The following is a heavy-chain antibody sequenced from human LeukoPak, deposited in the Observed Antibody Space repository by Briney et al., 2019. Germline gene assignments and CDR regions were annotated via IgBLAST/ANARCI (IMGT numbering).Heavy chain of an antibody. CDR1: GFTLSSYM. V-gene: IGHV3-21*01. Sequence: GGSLRLSCAASGFTLSSYMMNWVRQAPGKGLEWVSSINSGSTYTYYTESVKGRFTVSRDNAKNSLFLQMNSLRAEDTAIYYCARSLTTLTYEGYWGQGTLVTVSS. CDR3: ARSLTTLTYEGY. D-gene: IGHD1-1*01. J-gene: IGHJ4*02. CDR2: INSGSTYT.